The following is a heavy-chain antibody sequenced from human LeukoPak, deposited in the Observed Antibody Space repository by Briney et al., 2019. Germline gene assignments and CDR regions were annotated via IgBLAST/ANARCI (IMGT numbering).Heavy chain of an antibody. D-gene: IGHD1-26*01. J-gene: IGHJ4*02. CDR3: AKAASGSYLYYFDY. V-gene: IGHV3-74*01. CDR1: GFSFSGSW. CDR2: ISSDGSAT. Sequence: GGSLRLSCAASGFSFSGSWMHWVRQVPGKGLVWVSRISSDGSATIYADSVRGRFTISRDNAKNTLYLQMDSLRAEDTAVYYCAKAASGSYLYYFDYWGQGTLVTVSS.